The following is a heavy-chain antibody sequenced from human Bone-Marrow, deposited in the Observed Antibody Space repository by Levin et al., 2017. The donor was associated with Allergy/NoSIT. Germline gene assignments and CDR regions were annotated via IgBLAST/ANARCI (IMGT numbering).Heavy chain of an antibody. Sequence: ASVKVSCAASGILFSSYDMNWVRQAPGKGLEWVSSISAGGNYIYYADSVKGRFTISRDNAQNSLFLQMNSLRAEDTAVYYCASWAMYHYDRSAFDYFYYAMDVRGEGTTVTVSS. D-gene: IGHD3-22*01. CDR3: ASWAMYHYDRSAFDYFYYAMDV. CDR1: GILFSSYD. J-gene: IGHJ6*02. V-gene: IGHV3-21*01. CDR2: ISAGGNYI.